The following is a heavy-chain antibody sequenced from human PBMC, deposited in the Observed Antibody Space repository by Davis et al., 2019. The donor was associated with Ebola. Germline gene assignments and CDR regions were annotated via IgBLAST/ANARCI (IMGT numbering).Heavy chain of an antibody. V-gene: IGHV4-61*01. D-gene: IGHD6-13*01. J-gene: IGHJ4*02. Sequence: PSETLSLTCTVSGGSVSSGSYYWSWIRQPPGKGLEWIGYIYYSGSTNYNPSLKSRVTISVDTSKNQFSLKLSSVTAADTAVYYCARDGAAAGRGVDYWGQGTLVTVSS. CDR2: IYYSGST. CDR3: ARDGAAAGRGVDY. CDR1: GGSVSSGSYY.